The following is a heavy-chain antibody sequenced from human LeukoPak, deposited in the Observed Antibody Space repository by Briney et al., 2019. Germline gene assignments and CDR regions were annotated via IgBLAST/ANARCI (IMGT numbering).Heavy chain of an antibody. V-gene: IGHV3-33*01. CDR2: LWYAGSNK. J-gene: IGHJ6*02. CDR3: ARGIRDEWGMCV. CDR1: GFTFSSYG. D-gene: IGHD3-3*01. Sequence: GGSLRLSCAASGFTFSSYGMHWVRQAPGEGLEWVAVLWYAGSNKYFADSVKGRFTISRDNSKNTLYLQMNSLRAEDTAVYYWARGIRDEWGMCVWGQGTTVTVSS.